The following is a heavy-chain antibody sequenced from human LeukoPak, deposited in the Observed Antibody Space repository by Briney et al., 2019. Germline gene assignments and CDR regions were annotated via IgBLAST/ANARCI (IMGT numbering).Heavy chain of an antibody. V-gene: IGHV3-33*01. CDR1: GFTFSSYG. CDR3: ARDRGYYDSSGYYSPWNWFDP. D-gene: IGHD3-22*01. J-gene: IGHJ5*02. Sequence: GRSLRLSCAASGFTFSSYGMHWVRQAPGKGLEWVAVIWYEGSNKYYADSVKGRFTISRDNSKNTLYLQMNSLRAEDTAVYYCARDRGYYDSSGYYSPWNWFDPWGQGTLVTVSS. CDR2: IWYEGSNK.